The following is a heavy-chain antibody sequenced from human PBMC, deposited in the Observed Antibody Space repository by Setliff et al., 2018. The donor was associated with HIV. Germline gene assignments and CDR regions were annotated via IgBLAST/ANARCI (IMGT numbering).Heavy chain of an antibody. CDR2: INPSGGDT. Sequence: ASVKVSCKASGYTFTSNHMHWGRQAPGQGLEWMGTINPSGGDTIYAPEFQGRVTMTTDTSTRTAYMELSGLTSEYTAVYFCIVNIVGPVTGLDRWGPGTLVTVSS. D-gene: IGHD1-26*01. J-gene: IGHJ4*01. CDR1: GYTFTSNH. V-gene: IGHV1-46*01. CDR3: IVNIVGPVTGLDR.